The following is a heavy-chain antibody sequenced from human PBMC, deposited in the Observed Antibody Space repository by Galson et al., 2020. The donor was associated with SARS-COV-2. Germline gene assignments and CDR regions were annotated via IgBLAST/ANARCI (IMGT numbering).Heavy chain of an antibody. J-gene: IGHJ4*02. Sequence: ASETLSLTCTVSGGSMRSFYWNWIRQAPGKGLEWIGYIYYNGSTNYNPSLKSRVTILVDTSKNQFSLKLSSVTAADTAVYYCARQYFYDSSGYYYGGLDYWGQGTLVTVSS. CDR2: IYYNGST. V-gene: IGHV4-59*01. D-gene: IGHD3-22*01. CDR1: GGSMRSFY. CDR3: ARQYFYDSSGYYYGGLDY.